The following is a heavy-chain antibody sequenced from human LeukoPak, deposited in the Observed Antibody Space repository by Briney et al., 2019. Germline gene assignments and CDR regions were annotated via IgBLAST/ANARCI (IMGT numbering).Heavy chain of an antibody. CDR2: IYTTART. Sequence: SETLSLTCDVSGVSIQSYWWSWVRKPAPQGREWVGRIYTTARTNYSPSFQSRVTMSIDVSSNQFSLTLRSVTAADTAVYYCARSGYTISAYHSDFWGQGAPVTVSS. J-gene: IGHJ4*02. D-gene: IGHD5-18*01. CDR1: GVSIQSYW. V-gene: IGHV4-4*07. CDR3: ARSGYTISAYHSDF.